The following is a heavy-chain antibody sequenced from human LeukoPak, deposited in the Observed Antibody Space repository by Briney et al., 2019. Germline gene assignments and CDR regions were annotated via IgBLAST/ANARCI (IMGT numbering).Heavy chain of an antibody. J-gene: IGHJ4*02. CDR2: ISAYNGNT. Sequence: ASVKVSCKASGYTFTSYGISWVRQAPGQGLEWVGWISAYNGNTNYAQKLQGRVTMTTDTSTSTAYMELRSLRSDDTAVYYCARTDSSGYYASNDYWGQGTLVTVSS. V-gene: IGHV1-18*01. CDR3: ARTDSSGYYASNDY. CDR1: GYTFTSYG. D-gene: IGHD3-22*01.